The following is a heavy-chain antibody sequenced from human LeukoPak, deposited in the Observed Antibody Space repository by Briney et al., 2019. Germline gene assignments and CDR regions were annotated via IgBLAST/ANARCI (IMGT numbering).Heavy chain of an antibody. V-gene: IGHV1-2*02. CDR3: ARSLVSGDYEAYNCFDP. CDR2: INPNSGGT. D-gene: IGHD4-17*01. CDR1: GYTFTDYY. Sequence: GASVNVSCKASGYTFTDYYMHWVRQAPGQGFEWMGWINPNSGGTNYAQKFQGRVTMTRDTSISTAYMELSRLRSDDTAVYYCARSLVSGDYEAYNCFDPWGQGTLVSVSS. J-gene: IGHJ5*02.